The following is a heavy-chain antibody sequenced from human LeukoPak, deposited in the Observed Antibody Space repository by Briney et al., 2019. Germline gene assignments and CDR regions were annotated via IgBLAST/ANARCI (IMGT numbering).Heavy chain of an antibody. Sequence: GGSLRLSCAASGFTFSIYAMNWVRQAPGKGLEWVAIISYDGSNKYYADSVKGRLTISRDNSKNTLYLEMNSLRAEDTAVYYCARESYGNYFFDYWGQGTLVTVSS. CDR1: GFTFSIYA. CDR3: ARESYGNYFFDY. D-gene: IGHD3-16*01. J-gene: IGHJ4*02. V-gene: IGHV3-30-3*01. CDR2: ISYDGSNK.